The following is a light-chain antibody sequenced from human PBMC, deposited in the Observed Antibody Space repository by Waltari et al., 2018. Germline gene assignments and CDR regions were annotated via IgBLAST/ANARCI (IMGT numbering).Light chain of an antibody. CDR3: QQSYSTLLT. CDR2: AAS. Sequence: DIQMTQSPSSLSASVGDRVTLTCRASQSINSYLNWYQQKPGKAPKLLIYAASSLQSGVPSRFSGSGSGTDFTLTISSLQPEDFATYYCQQSYSTLLTFGGGTKVEIK. J-gene: IGKJ4*01. V-gene: IGKV1-39*01. CDR1: QSINSY.